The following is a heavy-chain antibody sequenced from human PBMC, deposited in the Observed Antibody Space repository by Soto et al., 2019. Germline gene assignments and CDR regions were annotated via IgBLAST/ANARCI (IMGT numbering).Heavy chain of an antibody. D-gene: IGHD2-15*01. Sequence: EGSLRLSCAASGFTFSSYAMSWVRQAPGKGLEWVSGLSGNGYSTYYADSVKGRFTVSRDNTKNTLYLQMNSLRAEDTAVYYCAKDSGWSGYCSGGSRYSNFHYWGQGTL. CDR2: LSGNGYST. J-gene: IGHJ4*02. CDR3: AKDSGWSGYCSGGSRYSNFHY. CDR1: GFTFSSYA. V-gene: IGHV3-23*01.